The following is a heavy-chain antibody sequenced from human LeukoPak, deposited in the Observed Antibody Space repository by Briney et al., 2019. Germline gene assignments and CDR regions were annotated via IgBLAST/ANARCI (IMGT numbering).Heavy chain of an antibody. V-gene: IGHV1-2*02. CDR1: GYTFTGYY. Sequence: ASVKVSCKASGYTFTGYYMHWVRQAPGQGLEWMGWINPNSGGTSYAQKFQGRVTMTRDTSTSTVYMELSSLRSEDTAVYYCARDTELTIFGVVALGSNWFDPWGQGTLVTVSS. J-gene: IGHJ5*02. CDR2: INPNSGGT. D-gene: IGHD3-3*01. CDR3: ARDTELTIFGVVALGSNWFDP.